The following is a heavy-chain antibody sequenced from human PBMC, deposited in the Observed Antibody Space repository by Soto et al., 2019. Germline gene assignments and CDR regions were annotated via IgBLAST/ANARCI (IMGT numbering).Heavy chain of an antibody. CDR1: GGSINNGGYY. V-gene: IGHV4-31*03. D-gene: IGHD3-10*01. J-gene: IGHJ6*02. CDR3: ARDLLGGSDGMDV. CDR2: IFYSGST. Sequence: QVQLQESGPGLVKPSQTLSLTCTVSGGSINNGGYYWSWIRQHPGKGLEWIGYIFYSGSTYSNPSLKSRVTISVDTSKNQFSLKRSSVTAADTAVYYCARDLLGGSDGMDVWGQGTTVTVSS.